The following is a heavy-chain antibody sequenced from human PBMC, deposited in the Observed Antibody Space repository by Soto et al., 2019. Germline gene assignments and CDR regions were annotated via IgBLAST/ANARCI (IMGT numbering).Heavy chain of an antibody. V-gene: IGHV3-23*01. D-gene: IGHD3-10*01. J-gene: IGHJ5*02. Sequence: PGGSLRLSCAATGFTFSNYAMSWVRQAPGKGLEWVSGISGSGGSTYYADSVKGRFTISRDNAKNSLYLQMNSLRAEDTDVYYCARDRGTMVRGVLGFWFDPWGQGSLVTV. CDR1: GFTFSNYA. CDR3: ARDRGTMVRGVLGFWFDP. CDR2: ISGSGGST.